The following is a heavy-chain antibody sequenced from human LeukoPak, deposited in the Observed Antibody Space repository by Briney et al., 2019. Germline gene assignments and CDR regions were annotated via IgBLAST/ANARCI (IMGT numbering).Heavy chain of an antibody. V-gene: IGHV3-20*01. CDR3: ARDFGYDSSGYYYPGSDY. D-gene: IGHD3-22*01. CDR1: GFTFDDYG. J-gene: IGHJ4*02. CDR2: INWNGGST. Sequence: PGGSLRLSCAASGFTFDDYGMSWVRQAPGKGLGWVSGINWNGGSTGYADSVKGRFTISRDNAKNSLYLQMNSLRAEDTALYHCARDFGYDSSGYYYPGSDYWGQGTLVTVSS.